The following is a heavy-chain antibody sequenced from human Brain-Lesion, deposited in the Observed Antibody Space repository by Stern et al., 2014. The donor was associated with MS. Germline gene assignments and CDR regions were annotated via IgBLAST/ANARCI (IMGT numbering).Heavy chain of an antibody. V-gene: IGHV3-33*06. D-gene: IGHD6-19*01. CDR3: AKDKKDSSGWNLYFYGMDV. Sequence: VQLVESGGGVVQPGRSLRLSCAVSGFTFSAYGMYWVRQAPGKGLEWGAGIWSDGTKKNYIESVKGRFTISRDNSKNTLSLQMTSLRAEDTAVYYCAKDKKDSSGWNLYFYGMDVWGQGTTVIVSS. CDR2: IWSDGTKK. CDR1: GFTFSAYG. J-gene: IGHJ6*02.